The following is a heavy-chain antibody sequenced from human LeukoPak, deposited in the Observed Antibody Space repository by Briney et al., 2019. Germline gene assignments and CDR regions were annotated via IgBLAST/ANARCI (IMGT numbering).Heavy chain of an antibody. D-gene: IGHD3-22*01. Sequence: ASVKVSCKASGYTFTSYYMHWVRQAPGQGLEWMGIINPSGGSTSYAQKFQGRVTMTRDTSTSTVYMELSSLRSEDTAVYYCARCYDSSVHYYYGMDVWGQGTTVTVSS. J-gene: IGHJ6*02. CDR2: INPSGGST. V-gene: IGHV1-46*01. CDR1: GYTFTSYY. CDR3: ARCYDSSVHYYYGMDV.